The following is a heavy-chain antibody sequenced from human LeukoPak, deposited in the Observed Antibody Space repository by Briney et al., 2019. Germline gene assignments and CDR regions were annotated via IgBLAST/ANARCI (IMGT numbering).Heavy chain of an antibody. Sequence: SETLSLTCAVYGGSFSGYYWSWIRQPPGKGLEWIGEINHSGSTNYNPSLKSRVTISVDTSKNQFSLKLSSVTAADTAVYYCARGNDYGDYANWGQGTMATVSS. J-gene: IGHJ3*01. CDR3: ARGNDYGDYAN. V-gene: IGHV4-34*01. CDR1: GGSFSGYY. D-gene: IGHD4-17*01. CDR2: INHSGST.